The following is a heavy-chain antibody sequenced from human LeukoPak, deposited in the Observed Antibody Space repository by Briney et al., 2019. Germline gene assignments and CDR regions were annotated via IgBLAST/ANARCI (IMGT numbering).Heavy chain of an antibody. J-gene: IGHJ3*02. CDR3: ARTEEMATHDAFDM. CDR2: ISSSSSYI. CDR1: GFTFSSYS. D-gene: IGHD5-24*01. Sequence: GGSLILSCAASGFTFSSYSMNWVRQAPGKGLEWVSSISSSSSYIYYADSVKGRFTISRDNAKNSLYLQMNSLRAEDTAVYYCARTEEMATHDAFDMWGQGTMVTVSS. V-gene: IGHV3-21*01.